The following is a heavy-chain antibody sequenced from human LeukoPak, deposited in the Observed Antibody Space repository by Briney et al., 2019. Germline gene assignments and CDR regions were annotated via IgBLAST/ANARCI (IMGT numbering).Heavy chain of an antibody. Sequence: ASVKVSCKASGYTFTSYAMHWVRQAPGQRLKWMGWINAGNGNTKYSQKFQGRVTITRDTSASTAYMELSSLRSDDTAVYYCARERSYCGGDCYPADAFDIWGQGTMVTVSS. J-gene: IGHJ3*02. D-gene: IGHD2-21*02. CDR2: INAGNGNT. CDR1: GYTFTSYA. V-gene: IGHV1-3*01. CDR3: ARERSYCGGDCYPADAFDI.